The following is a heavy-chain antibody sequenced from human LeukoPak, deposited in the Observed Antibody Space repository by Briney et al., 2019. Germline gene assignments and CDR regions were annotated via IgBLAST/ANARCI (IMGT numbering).Heavy chain of an antibody. D-gene: IGHD3-22*01. J-gene: IGHJ4*02. CDR1: GYTFTSHG. CDR2: ISAYNGNT. Sequence: ASVKVSCKASGYTFTSHGISWVRQAPGQGLEWMGWISAYNGNTNYAQKLQGRVTMTTDTSTSTAYMELRSLRSDDTAVYYCARDPRDYYDSSGYPNFDYWGQGTLVTVSS. V-gene: IGHV1-18*01. CDR3: ARDPRDYYDSSGYPNFDY.